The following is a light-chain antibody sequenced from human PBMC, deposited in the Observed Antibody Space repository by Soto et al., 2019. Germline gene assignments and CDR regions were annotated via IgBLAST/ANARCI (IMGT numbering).Light chain of an antibody. CDR2: GAS. V-gene: IGKV1-39*01. Sequence: IKMTHSATSLSASVGDRVTITCQASQDTGKYVNWFQQKPGKAPKFLIYGASSLQSGVPSRFSVSGSGTDFTLTNSSLQPEDFATYSCEQSYTTPWTFGQVSKVDI. CDR1: QDTGKY. J-gene: IGKJ1*01. CDR3: EQSYTTPWT.